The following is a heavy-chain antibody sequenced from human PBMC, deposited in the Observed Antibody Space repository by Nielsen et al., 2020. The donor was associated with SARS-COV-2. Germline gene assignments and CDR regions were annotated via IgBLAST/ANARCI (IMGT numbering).Heavy chain of an antibody. CDR2: INHSGST. V-gene: IGHV4-34*01. J-gene: IGHJ6*03. CDR1: GGSFSGYY. D-gene: IGHD2-2*01. Sequence: SETLSLTCAVYGGSFSGYYWSWIRQPPGKGLEWIGEINHSGSTNYNPSLKSRVTISVDTSKNQFSLKLTSVTAADTAVYYCARALSSSTNYYYYYMDVWGKGTTVTVSS. CDR3: ARALSSSTNYYYYYMDV.